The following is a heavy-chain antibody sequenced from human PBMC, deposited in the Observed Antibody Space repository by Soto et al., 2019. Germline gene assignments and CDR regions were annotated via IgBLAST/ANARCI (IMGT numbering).Heavy chain of an antibody. V-gene: IGHV4-61*01. Sequence: QVQLQESGPGLVKPSETLSLTCTVSGGSVSSGSYYWSWIRQPPGKGLEWIGYIYYSGSTNYNPSLKSRVTISVDTSKNQCSLKLSSVTAADTAVYYCARETAYYYYGMDVWGQGTTVTVSS. J-gene: IGHJ6*02. CDR3: ARETAYYYYGMDV. CDR1: GGSVSSGSYY. D-gene: IGHD5-18*01. CDR2: IYYSGST.